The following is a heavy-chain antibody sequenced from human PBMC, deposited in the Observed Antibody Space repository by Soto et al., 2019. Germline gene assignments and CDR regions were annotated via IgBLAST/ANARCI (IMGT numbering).Heavy chain of an antibody. D-gene: IGHD7-27*01. CDR2: INKDGSQK. CDR3: VRELGLAY. J-gene: IGHJ4*02. Sequence: GGSLRLSCAASGFTLSNYWMTWVRQAPGKGLEWVANINKDGSQKNYVDSVKGRFTVARDNGQNSLSLQINGLRVEDTAVHYCVRELGLAYWGQGALVTVSS. V-gene: IGHV3-7*03. CDR1: GFTLSNYW.